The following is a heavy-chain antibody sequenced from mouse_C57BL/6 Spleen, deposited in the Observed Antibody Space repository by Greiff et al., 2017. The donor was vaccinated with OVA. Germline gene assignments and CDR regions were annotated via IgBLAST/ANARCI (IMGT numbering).Heavy chain of an antibody. V-gene: IGHV1-69*01. CDR3: ARGGFLHFDY. J-gene: IGHJ2*01. CDR2: IDPSDSYT. Sequence: LQQPGAELVMPGASVKLSCKASGYTFTSYWMHWVKQRPGQGLEWIGEIDPSDSYTNYNQKFKGKSTLTVDKSSSTAYMQLSSLTSEDSAVYYCARGGFLHFDYWGQGTTLTVSS. D-gene: IGHD3-1*01. CDR1: GYTFTSYW.